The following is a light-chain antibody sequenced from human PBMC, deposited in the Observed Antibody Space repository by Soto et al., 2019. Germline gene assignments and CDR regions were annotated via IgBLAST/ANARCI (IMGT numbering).Light chain of an antibody. CDR1: SSDVGGYNY. CDR3: SSYTSSSTLDVV. CDR2: EVS. Sequence: QAVVTQPASVSGSPGQSITISCTGTSSDVGGYNYVSWYQQHPGKAPKLMIYEVSNRPSGVSNRFSGSKSGNTASLTISGLQAEDEADYYCSSYTSSSTLDVVFGGRTKLTVL. V-gene: IGLV2-14*01. J-gene: IGLJ2*01.